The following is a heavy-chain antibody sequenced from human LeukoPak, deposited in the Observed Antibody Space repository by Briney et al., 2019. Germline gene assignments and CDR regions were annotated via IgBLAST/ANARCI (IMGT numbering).Heavy chain of an antibody. Sequence: RASVKVSCKASGGTFSSYAIRWVRQAPGQGLEWMGGIIPIFGTANYAQKFQGRVTITADESTSTAYMELSSLRSEDTAVYYCARGSLNSSSSGPYYYYGMDVWGQGTTVTVSS. CDR3: ARGSLNSSSSGPYYYYGMDV. V-gene: IGHV1-69*13. CDR2: IIPIFGTA. CDR1: GGTFSSYA. D-gene: IGHD6-6*01. J-gene: IGHJ6*02.